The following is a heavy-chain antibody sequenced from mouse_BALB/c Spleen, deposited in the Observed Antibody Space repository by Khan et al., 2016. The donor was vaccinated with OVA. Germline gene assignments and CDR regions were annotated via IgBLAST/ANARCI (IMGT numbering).Heavy chain of an antibody. Sequence: EVQLQESGPCLVKPSQSLSLTCTVTGYSITSDYAWNWIRQFPGNKLEWMGYISYSGNTNSNPSLQSRISITRDTSKNQFFLQLISVTTEDTATYDCARVYGGDFDYWGQGTTLTVSS. CDR2: ISYSGNT. CDR1: GYSITSDYA. CDR3: ARVYGGDFDY. J-gene: IGHJ2*01. D-gene: IGHD1-1*01. V-gene: IGHV3-2*02.